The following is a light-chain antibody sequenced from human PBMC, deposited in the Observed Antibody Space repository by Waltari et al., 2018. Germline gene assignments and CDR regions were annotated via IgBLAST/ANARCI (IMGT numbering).Light chain of an antibody. CDR1: QSLLNSSKNKKY. V-gene: IGKV4-1*01. CDR3: QQYYSAPRT. CDR2: SAS. Sequence: DIMMLQSLDSLAVSVGVWAPINCGSRQSLLNSSKNKKYLSLDQQKPGQAPKLLIYSASCRESGVPDLFSGSGSGAEFTLTINCQQAEDVAVYYGQQYYSAPRTFGGGTKVEIK. J-gene: IGKJ4*01.